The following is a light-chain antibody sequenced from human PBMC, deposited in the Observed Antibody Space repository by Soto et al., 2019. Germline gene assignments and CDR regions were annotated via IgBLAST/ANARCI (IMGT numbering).Light chain of an antibody. J-gene: IGLJ1*01. CDR1: SSDVGGYNY. CDR3: CPYDSSLSGYV. CDR2: EVN. Sequence: QSVLTQPPSASGSPGQSVAISCTGTSSDVGGYNYVSWYQQHPGKAPKLMIYEVNKRPSGVPDRFSGSKSGNTASLTVSGLQAEDEADYYCCPYDSSLSGYVFGTGTKVTVL. V-gene: IGLV2-8*01.